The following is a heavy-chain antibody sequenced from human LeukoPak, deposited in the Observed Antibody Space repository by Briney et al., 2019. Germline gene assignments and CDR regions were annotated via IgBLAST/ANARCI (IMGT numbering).Heavy chain of an antibody. Sequence: ASVKVSFKASGYTFTTFDINWVRQATGQGGEWMGWMNPNSGNTGYAQRFQGRVTITRNTSISTAYMELSSLRSEDTAVYYCARGLLGFMRSDYSNYWDNWFDPWGQGTLVTVSS. CDR2: MNPNSGNT. CDR3: ARGLLGFMRSDYSNYWDNWFDP. D-gene: IGHD4-11*01. CDR1: GYTFTTFD. V-gene: IGHV1-8*02. J-gene: IGHJ5*02.